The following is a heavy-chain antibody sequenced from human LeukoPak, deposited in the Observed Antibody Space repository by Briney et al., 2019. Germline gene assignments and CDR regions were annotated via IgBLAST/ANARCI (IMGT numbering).Heavy chain of an antibody. J-gene: IGHJ3*02. CDR2: INPNSGDR. Sequence: GASVKVSCKTSGYTFIDYYMHWVRQAPGEGLEWMGWINPNSGDRNYAQKFQGRVTMTRDTSISTAYMELSRLYSDDTAVYYCVRDGAFDIWGQGTMVTVSS. CDR1: GYTFIDYY. V-gene: IGHV1-2*02. CDR3: VRDGAFDI.